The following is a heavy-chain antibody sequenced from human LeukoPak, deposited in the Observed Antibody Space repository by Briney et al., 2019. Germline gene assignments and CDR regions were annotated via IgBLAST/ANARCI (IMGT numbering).Heavy chain of an antibody. CDR3: ARQSGTYAVYYYYNMDV. J-gene: IGHJ6*03. V-gene: IGHV3-21*01. Sequence: GGSLRLSCAASGFTFSSYNMNWVRQAPGKGLEWVSSISSSSSYIYYADSVKGRFTISRDNAKNSLYLQMNSLRAEDTAVYYCARQSGTYAVYYYYNMDVWGKGTTVTISS. CDR1: GFTFSSYN. CDR2: ISSSSSYI. D-gene: IGHD1-26*01.